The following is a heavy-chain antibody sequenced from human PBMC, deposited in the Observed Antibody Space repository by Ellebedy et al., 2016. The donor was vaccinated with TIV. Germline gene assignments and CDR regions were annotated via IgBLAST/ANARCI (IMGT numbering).Heavy chain of an antibody. CDR3: ASAKYYGSGTYAHYLDY. CDR2: IYPGDSDT. J-gene: IGHJ4*02. V-gene: IGHV5-51*01. CDR1: GYSFTNYW. Sequence: GESLKISCKGSGYSFTNYWIGWVRQMPGKGLDWMGIIYPGDSDTRYSPSFPGQVTISADKSISTAYLQWSSLKASDTAMYYCASAKYYGSGTYAHYLDYWGQGTLVTVSS. D-gene: IGHD3-10*01.